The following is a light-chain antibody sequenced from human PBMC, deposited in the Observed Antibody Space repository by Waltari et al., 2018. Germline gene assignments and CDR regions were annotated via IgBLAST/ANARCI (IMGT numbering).Light chain of an antibody. CDR3: LTWDSSSAWV. J-gene: IGLJ3*02. CDR2: QRD. V-gene: IGLV3-1*01. CDR1: RLGAKS. Sequence: SYELTQPPSVSVSPGQTASITCSADRLGAKSVSWYQQKPGQSPGLVISQRDKRPTGIPERFSGSNSGNTATLTLSETQAMDEADYYCLTWDSSSAWVFGGGTKLTVL.